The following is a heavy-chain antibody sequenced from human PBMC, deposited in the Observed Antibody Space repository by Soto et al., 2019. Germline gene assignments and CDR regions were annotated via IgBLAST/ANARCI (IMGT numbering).Heavy chain of an antibody. CDR1: GFTFSSHA. D-gene: IGHD2-15*01. J-gene: IGHJ4*02. V-gene: IGHV3-23*01. CDR3: ARDLWWYLH. Sequence: EVQLLESGGGLIQPGGALRLSYAASGFTFSSHAMSWVRQAPGKGLEWVSSISAGSEGAYYADSVKGRFTISRANSNNTLYLQMNSLRTEDTAVYYCARDLWWYLHWGQGTLVTVSS. CDR2: ISAGSEGA.